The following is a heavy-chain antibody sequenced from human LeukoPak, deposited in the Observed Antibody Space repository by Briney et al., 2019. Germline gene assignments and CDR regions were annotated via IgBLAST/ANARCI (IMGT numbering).Heavy chain of an antibody. J-gene: IGHJ4*02. Sequence: GGSLRLSCAASGFTFNQYVIHWARQAPGKGLEWVAVISNDGITRFYATSVKGRCTISRDDSKNTVYLQLSSLRVEDTAVYYCVREGYYDSGGPFSGYFDYWGRGDLVTDSS. CDR2: ISNDGITR. CDR3: VREGYYDSGGPFSGYFDY. V-gene: IGHV3-30*04. D-gene: IGHD3-22*01. CDR1: GFTFNQYV.